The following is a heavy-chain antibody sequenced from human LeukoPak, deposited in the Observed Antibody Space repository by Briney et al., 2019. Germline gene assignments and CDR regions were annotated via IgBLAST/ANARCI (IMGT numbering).Heavy chain of an antibody. D-gene: IGHD4-17*01. CDR2: IYTSGST. J-gene: IGHJ6*03. CDR3: ARLGDYYYYYYKDV. CDR1: GGSISSGSYY. V-gene: IGHV4-61*02. Sequence: SETLSLTCTVSGGSISSGSYYWRWIRQPAGKGLEWIGRIYTSGSTNYNPYLKSRVTISVDTSKNQFSLKLSSVTAADTAVYYCARLGDYYYYYYKDVWGKGTTVTISS.